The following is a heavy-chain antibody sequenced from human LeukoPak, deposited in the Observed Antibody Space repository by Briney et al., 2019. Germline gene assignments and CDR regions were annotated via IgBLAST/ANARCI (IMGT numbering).Heavy chain of an antibody. D-gene: IGHD6-13*01. J-gene: IGHJ4*02. CDR2: IIPIFGTA. CDR1: GGTFSSYA. CDR3: AREGIAAAGTPYYFDY. V-gene: IGHV1-69*05. Sequence: SVKVSCKASGGTFSSYAISWVRQAPGQGLEWMGGIIPIFGTANYAQKFQGRVTITTDESTSTAYMELSSLRSEDTAVYYCAREGIAAAGTPYYFDYWGRGTLVTVSS.